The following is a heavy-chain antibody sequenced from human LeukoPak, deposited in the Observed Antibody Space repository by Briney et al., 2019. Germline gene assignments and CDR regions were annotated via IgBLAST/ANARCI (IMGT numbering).Heavy chain of an antibody. Sequence: GESLKISCKGSGYSFSNYWIGWVRQMPGKGLQWMGIIYPGDSDTRYSPSFQGQVTISADKSISTAYLQWSSLKASDTATYYCAGSIAVAGHGFDYWGQGTLVTVSS. D-gene: IGHD6-19*01. CDR3: AGSIAVAGHGFDY. CDR2: IYPGDSDT. J-gene: IGHJ4*02. CDR1: GYSFSNYW. V-gene: IGHV5-51*01.